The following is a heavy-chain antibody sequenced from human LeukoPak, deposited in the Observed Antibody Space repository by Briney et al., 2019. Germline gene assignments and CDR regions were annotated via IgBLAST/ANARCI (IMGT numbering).Heavy chain of an antibody. D-gene: IGHD3-10*01. V-gene: IGHV4-4*07. Sequence: SETLSLTCTVSGGSISSYYWSWIRQPAGKGLEWIGRIYTSGSTNYNPSLKSRVTMSVDTSKNQFSLKLSSVTAADTAVYYCARDFSGITMVRGVILPFDYWGRGTLVTVSS. CDR2: IYTSGST. CDR3: ARDFSGITMVRGVILPFDY. CDR1: GGSISSYY. J-gene: IGHJ4*02.